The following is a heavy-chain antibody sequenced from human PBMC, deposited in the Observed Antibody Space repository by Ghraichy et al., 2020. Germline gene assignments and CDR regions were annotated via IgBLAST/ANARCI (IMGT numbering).Heavy chain of an antibody. D-gene: IGHD6-19*01. CDR3: VRPNPDWLGAFDL. CDR2: IYKGGAT. Sequence: GSLRLSCAASGFSVSNLYMSWVRQAPGKGLEWVSTIYKGGATFYVDSVKGRFVIHRDSSKNTLFLQMNDLRGEDSSTYYCVRPNPDWLGAFDLWGHGTTVTVSS. J-gene: IGHJ3*01. V-gene: IGHV3-66*04. CDR1: GFSVSNLY.